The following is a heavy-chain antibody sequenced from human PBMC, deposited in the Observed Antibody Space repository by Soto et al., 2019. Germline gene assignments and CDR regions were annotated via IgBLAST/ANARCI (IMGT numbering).Heavy chain of an antibody. CDR1: GFTFSSYA. J-gene: IGHJ4*02. CDR2: ISGSGDST. CDR3: AKVKLGGDNFDY. Sequence: EVQLLESGGGLVQPGGSLRLSCAASGFTFSSYAMTWVRQAPGRGLEWVSGISGSGDSTYYADSVKGRFTISRDNSKNTLYLQMNSLRAEDTAVYFCAKVKLGGDNFDYWGQGTLVTVSS. D-gene: IGHD2-21*02. V-gene: IGHV3-23*01.